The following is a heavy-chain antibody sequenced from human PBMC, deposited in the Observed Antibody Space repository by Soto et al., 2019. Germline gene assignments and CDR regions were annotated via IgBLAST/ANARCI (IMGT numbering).Heavy chain of an antibody. Sequence: ASVKVSCKASGYTFTSYAMHWVRQAPGQRLEWMGWINAGNGNTKYSQKFQGRVTITRDTSASTAYMELSSLRSEDTAVYYCARLPYYDFSSGSPPYYFDYWGQGTLVTLSS. CDR3: ARLPYYDFSSGSPPYYFDY. CDR2: INAGNGNT. V-gene: IGHV1-3*01. D-gene: IGHD3-3*01. CDR1: GYTFTSYA. J-gene: IGHJ4*02.